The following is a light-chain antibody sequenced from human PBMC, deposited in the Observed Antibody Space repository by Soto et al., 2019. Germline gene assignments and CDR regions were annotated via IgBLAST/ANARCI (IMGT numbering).Light chain of an antibody. CDR2: GAF. CDR3: QQYGSSPET. J-gene: IGKJ1*01. V-gene: IGKV3-20*01. CDR1: QSVSGSY. Sequence: IVLTQSPGTLSLFSGARDTLSCRASQSVSGSYVAWYQQRPGQAPRPIIFGAFRSASATQDRFSGSGSGTDFTLTISRLEPEAFAVYCCQQYGSSPETFGQGAKVEI.